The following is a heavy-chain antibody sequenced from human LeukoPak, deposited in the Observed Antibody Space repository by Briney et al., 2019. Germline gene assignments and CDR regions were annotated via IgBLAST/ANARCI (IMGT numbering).Heavy chain of an antibody. Sequence: SQTLSLTCAISGDSVSSNNAAWNWIRQSPSRGLEWLGRTYYRSKWYNDSALSVKSRITTNPDTSTNQFSLHLNSVTPEDTAVYYCARLSGGRIDFWGQGTLVTVSS. V-gene: IGHV6-1*01. CDR1: GDSVSSNNAA. CDR2: TYYRSKWYN. J-gene: IGHJ4*02. CDR3: ARLSGGRIDF. D-gene: IGHD6-19*01.